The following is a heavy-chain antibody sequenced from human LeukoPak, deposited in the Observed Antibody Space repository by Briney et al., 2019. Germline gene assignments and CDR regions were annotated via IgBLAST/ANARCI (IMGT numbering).Heavy chain of an antibody. CDR3: AREWTTYYYGSGSIYYYYYGMDV. J-gene: IGHJ6*02. D-gene: IGHD3-10*01. CDR2: ISSSGSTI. Sequence: PGGSLRLSCAASGFTFSDYYMSWIRQAPGKGLEWVSYISSSGSTIYYADSVKGRFTISRDNSKNTLYLQMNSLRAEDTAVYYCAREWTTYYYGSGSIYYYYYGMDVWGQGTTVTVSS. V-gene: IGHV3-11*04. CDR1: GFTFSDYY.